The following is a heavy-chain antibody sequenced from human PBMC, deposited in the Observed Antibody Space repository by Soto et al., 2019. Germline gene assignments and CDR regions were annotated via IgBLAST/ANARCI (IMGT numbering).Heavy chain of an antibody. Sequence: GASLNICCKDSGYSGTSYWNGWVRQMPGKGLEWMGIIYPGDSDTRYSPSFQGQVTISADKSISTAYLQWSSLKASDTAMYYCATPPYSDAFDIWGQGTMVTVSS. CDR2: IYPGDSDT. CDR1: GYSGTSYW. J-gene: IGHJ3*02. D-gene: IGHD2-15*01. CDR3: ATPPYSDAFDI. V-gene: IGHV5-51*01.